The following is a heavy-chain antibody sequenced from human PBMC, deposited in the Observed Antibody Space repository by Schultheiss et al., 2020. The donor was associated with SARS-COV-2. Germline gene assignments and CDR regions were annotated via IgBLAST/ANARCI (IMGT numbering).Heavy chain of an antibody. CDR3: ARVYGDYDY. CDR2: ISWNSGSI. V-gene: IGHV3-9*01. CDR1: GFTFDDYA. J-gene: IGHJ4*02. D-gene: IGHD4-17*01. Sequence: GGSLRLSCAASGFTFDDYAMHWVRQAPGKGLEWVSGISWNSGSIGYADSVKGRFTISRDNAKNSLYLQMNSLRAEDTAVYYCARVYGDYDYWGQGTLVTVSS.